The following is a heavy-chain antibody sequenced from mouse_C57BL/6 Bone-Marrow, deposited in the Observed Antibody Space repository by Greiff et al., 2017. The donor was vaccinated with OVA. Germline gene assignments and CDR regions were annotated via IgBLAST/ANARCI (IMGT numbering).Heavy chain of an antibody. CDR2: IYPGNSDT. J-gene: IGHJ4*01. CDR1: GYKFTSYW. CDR3: FYYGSRGGIYAMDY. V-gene: IGHV1-5*01. Sequence: EVKLMESGTVLARPGASVKMSCKTSGYKFTSYWMHWVKQRPGQGLEWIGAIYPGNSDTSYNQKFKGKAKLTAVTSASTAYMELSSLTNEDSAVYYCFYYGSRGGIYAMDYWGQGTSVTVSS. D-gene: IGHD1-1*02.